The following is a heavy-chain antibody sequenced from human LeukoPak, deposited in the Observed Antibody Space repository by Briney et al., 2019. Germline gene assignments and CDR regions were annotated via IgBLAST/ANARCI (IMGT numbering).Heavy chain of an antibody. J-gene: IGHJ4*02. CDR1: GFSFSSYG. CDR3: ATSGDTFELDY. Sequence: GRSLRLSCAASGFSFSSYGMHWVRQAPGKGLEWVANIKQDGNEKYYVDSVKGRFTISRGNAKNSLYLQMNSLRAEDTAVYYCATSGDTFELDYWGQGTLVTVSS. D-gene: IGHD1-26*01. CDR2: IKQDGNEK. V-gene: IGHV3-7*01.